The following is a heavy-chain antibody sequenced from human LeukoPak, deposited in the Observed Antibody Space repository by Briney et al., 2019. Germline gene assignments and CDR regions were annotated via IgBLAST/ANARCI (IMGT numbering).Heavy chain of an antibody. J-gene: IGHJ4*02. CDR1: GGSFSGYY. D-gene: IGHD3-10*01. V-gene: IGHV4-34*01. Sequence: SETLSLTCAVYGGSFSGYYWSWIRQPPGKGLEWIGEINHSGSTNYNPSLKSRVTISVDTSKNQFSLKLSSVTAADTAVYYCASRRGAFDYWGQGTLVTVSS. CDR3: ASRRGAFDY. CDR2: INHSGST.